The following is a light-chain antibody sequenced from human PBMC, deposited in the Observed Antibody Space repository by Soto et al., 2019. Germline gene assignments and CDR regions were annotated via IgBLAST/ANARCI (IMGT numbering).Light chain of an antibody. V-gene: IGKV3-11*01. CDR3: QQRAKWPPIT. Sequence: EIVLTQSPATLSLSPGERATLFCRASQSVTSYLAWYQHKPGQAPRLLIYETSKRATGIPARFSGSGSGTDFTLTISSLEPEDFAVYYCQQRAKWPPITFGQGTRLAIK. CDR2: ETS. J-gene: IGKJ5*01. CDR1: QSVTSY.